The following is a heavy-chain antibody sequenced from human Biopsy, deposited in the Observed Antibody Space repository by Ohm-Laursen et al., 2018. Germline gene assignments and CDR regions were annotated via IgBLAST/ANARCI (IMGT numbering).Heavy chain of an antibody. CDR3: ARMDCSGGSCHYYSYGMDV. CDR1: GVSITAYY. CDR2: IHHSGST. V-gene: IGHV4-4*09. D-gene: IGHD2-15*01. J-gene: IGHJ6*02. Sequence: SETLSLTCTVSGVSITAYYWSWIRQPPGKGLECTGNIHHSGSTNYNPSLKSRLTISVDTSKNQFSLKLSSVTAADTAVYYCARMDCSGGSCHYYSYGMDVWGQGTTVTVSS.